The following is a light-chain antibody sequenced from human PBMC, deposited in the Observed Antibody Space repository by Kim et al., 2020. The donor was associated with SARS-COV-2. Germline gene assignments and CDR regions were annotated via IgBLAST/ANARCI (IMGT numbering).Light chain of an antibody. CDR3: SSYTSGSTL. V-gene: IGLV2-14*03. J-gene: IGLJ2*01. Sequence: PGQSITISCTGHSSYIGRYYYVSWYQQNPGKAPRLIIYDVKKRPSGISDRFSGSKSGNTASLTISGLQAEDEADYYCSSYTSGSTLFGGGTKVTVL. CDR2: DVK. CDR1: SSYIGRYYY.